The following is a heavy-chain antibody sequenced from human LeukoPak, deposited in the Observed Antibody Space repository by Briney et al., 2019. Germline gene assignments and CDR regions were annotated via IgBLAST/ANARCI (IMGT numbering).Heavy chain of an antibody. CDR2: IYTSGST. V-gene: IGHV4-61*02. CDR1: GGSISSSSYY. Sequence: SETLSLTCTVSGGSISSSSYYWSWIRQPAGKGLEWIGRIYTSGSTNYNPSLKSRVTMSVDTSKNQFSLKLSSVTAADTAVYYCARDRGGSWYDYWGQGTLVTVSS. CDR3: ARDRGGSWYDY. D-gene: IGHD6-13*01. J-gene: IGHJ4*02.